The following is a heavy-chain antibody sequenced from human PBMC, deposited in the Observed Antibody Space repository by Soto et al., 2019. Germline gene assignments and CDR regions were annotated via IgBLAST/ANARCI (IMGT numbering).Heavy chain of an antibody. CDR2: FSAYNGNT. CDR1: GYTFTSYG. Sequence: QVQLVQSGAEVKKPGASVKVSCKAPGYTFTSYGISWVRQAPGQGLEGMGWFSAYNGNTNYAQKLQGRVTMTTDTSTSTAYMELRSLRSDDTAVYYCARGAGGYDILTGYSLNAFDIWGQGTMVTVSS. CDR3: ARGAGGYDILTGYSLNAFDI. V-gene: IGHV1-18*01. J-gene: IGHJ3*02. D-gene: IGHD3-9*01.